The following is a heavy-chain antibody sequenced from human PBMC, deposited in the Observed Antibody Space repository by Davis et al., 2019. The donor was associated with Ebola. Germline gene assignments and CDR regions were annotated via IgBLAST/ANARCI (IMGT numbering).Heavy chain of an antibody. CDR3: ARVLSYCSGGSCPGGSDH. D-gene: IGHD2-15*01. CDR1: GFTFSSYW. Sequence: GESLKISCAASGFTFSSYWIHWVRQAPGKGLVWVSRINTDGSRTRDADSVKGRFTISRDNAKNTLYLQMNSLRAEDTAVYYCARVLSYCSGGSCPGGSDHWGQRTLVTVSS. V-gene: IGHV3-74*01. CDR2: INTDGSRT. J-gene: IGHJ4*02.